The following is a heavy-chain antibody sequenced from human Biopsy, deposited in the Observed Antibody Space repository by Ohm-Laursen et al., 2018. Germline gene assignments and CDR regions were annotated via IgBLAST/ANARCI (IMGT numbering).Heavy chain of an antibody. Sequence: SDTLSLTCTLSGDSITRYYWTWIRQPPGKGLEWIGDVYYSGSTNRNPSLKSRVTILVDTSKNQFSLKLNSVTAADTAVYYCGRREVVITHDAFDTWGQGTMVTVSS. CDR1: GDSITRYY. CDR2: VYYSGST. D-gene: IGHD3-22*01. V-gene: IGHV4-59*08. J-gene: IGHJ3*02. CDR3: GRREVVITHDAFDT.